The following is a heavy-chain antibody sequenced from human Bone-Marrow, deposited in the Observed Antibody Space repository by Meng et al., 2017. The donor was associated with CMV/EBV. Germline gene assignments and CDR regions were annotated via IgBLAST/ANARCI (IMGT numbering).Heavy chain of an antibody. CDR3: ARPITGGDAFDI. CDR2: INWNGGST. CDR1: GFTFDDYG. D-gene: IGHD7-27*01. Sequence: GESLKISCVASGFTFDDYGMSWVRQAPGKGLEWVSGINWNGGSTGYADSVKGRFTISRDNAKNSLYLQMNSLRAEDTALYYCARPITGGDAFDIWGQGTMVTVSS. J-gene: IGHJ3*02. V-gene: IGHV3-20*04.